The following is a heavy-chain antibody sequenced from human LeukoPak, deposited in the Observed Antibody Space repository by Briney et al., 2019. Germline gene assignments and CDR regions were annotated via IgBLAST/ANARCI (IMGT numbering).Heavy chain of an antibody. J-gene: IGHJ1*01. Sequence: GGSLRLSCAASGFTFSSYIMNWVRQAPGKGLEWVSSISGSGDYIFYADSMKGRFTISRDNAKNSLYLQVNRLRAEDTRLYFCARGVGSNWFIYFQYWGQGTLVTVSS. CDR2: ISGSGDYI. CDR3: ARGVGSNWFIYFQY. D-gene: IGHD6-13*01. V-gene: IGHV3-21*01. CDR1: GFTFSSYI.